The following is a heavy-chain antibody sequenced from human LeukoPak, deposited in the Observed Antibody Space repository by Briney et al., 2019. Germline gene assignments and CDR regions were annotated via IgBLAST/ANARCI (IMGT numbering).Heavy chain of an antibody. CDR2: IYHSGTT. J-gene: IGHJ1*01. CDR3: AQLAPYSPACSQH. V-gene: IGHV4-59*01. D-gene: IGHD2-21*01. Sequence: SETLSLTCTVSGGSITAYYWTWIRQPPGKGLEWIGYIYHSGTTNYNPSLRSRVTISVDTSKNQFSLRLNSVTAADTAVYYCAQLAPYSPACSQHWGQGTLVTVSS. CDR1: GGSITAYY.